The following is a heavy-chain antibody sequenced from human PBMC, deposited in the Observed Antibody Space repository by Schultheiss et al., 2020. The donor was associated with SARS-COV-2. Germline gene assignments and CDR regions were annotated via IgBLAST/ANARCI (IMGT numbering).Heavy chain of an antibody. Sequence: GGSLRLSCAASGFTFSSYAMSWVRQAPGKGLEWVSAISGSGGSTYYADSVKGRFTISRDNSKNTLYLQMNSLRAGDTAVYYCAKDLSRRGINWFDPWGQGTLVTVSS. J-gene: IGHJ5*02. CDR1: GFTFSSYA. V-gene: IGHV3-23*01. D-gene: IGHD1-14*01. CDR3: AKDLSRRGINWFDP. CDR2: ISGSGGST.